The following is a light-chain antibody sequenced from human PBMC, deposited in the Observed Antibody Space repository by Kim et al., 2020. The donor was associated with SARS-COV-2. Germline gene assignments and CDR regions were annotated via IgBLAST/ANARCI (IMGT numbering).Light chain of an antibody. CDR2: DAY. J-gene: IGKJ4*01. V-gene: IGKV3-20*01. CDR1: QSVRSSH. CDR3: QYYRGAPVI. Sequence: SPGDGGIRSCRVSQSVRSSHIDWYQHKSGQAPRLFIYDAYKRATGIPDRFSGSGSGTDFTLTISRLEPEDFAVYYCQYYRGAPVIFGGGTKVDIK.